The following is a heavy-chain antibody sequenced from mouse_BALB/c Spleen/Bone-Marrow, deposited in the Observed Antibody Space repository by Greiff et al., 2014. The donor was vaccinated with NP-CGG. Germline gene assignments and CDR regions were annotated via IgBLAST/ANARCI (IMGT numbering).Heavy chain of an antibody. Sequence: EVQLQESGGGLVQPGGSRKLSCAASGFTFSSFGMHWVRQAPEKGLEWVVYISSGSSTIYYADTVKGRFTISRDNPKNTLFLQMTSLRSEDTAMYYCTRKGALITHYYAMDYWGQGTSVTVSS. D-gene: IGHD2-4*01. CDR2: ISSGSSTI. J-gene: IGHJ4*01. V-gene: IGHV5-17*02. CDR1: GFTFSSFG. CDR3: TRKGALITHYYAMDY.